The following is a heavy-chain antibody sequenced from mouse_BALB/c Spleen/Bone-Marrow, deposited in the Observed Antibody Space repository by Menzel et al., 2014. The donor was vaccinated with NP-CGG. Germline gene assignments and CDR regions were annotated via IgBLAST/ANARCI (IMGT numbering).Heavy chain of an antibody. V-gene: IGHV7-3*02. J-gene: IGHJ3*01. CDR3: ARDRRYDLAWFAY. Sequence: DVKLVESGGGLVQPGGSLRLSCATSGFTFTDYYMSWVRPPPGKALEWLGFIRNKANGYTTEYSASVKGRFTISRDNPQSILYLQMNTLRAENSATYYCARDRRYDLAWFAYWGQGTLVTVSA. CDR1: GFTFTDYY. CDR2: IRNKANGYTT. D-gene: IGHD2-14*01.